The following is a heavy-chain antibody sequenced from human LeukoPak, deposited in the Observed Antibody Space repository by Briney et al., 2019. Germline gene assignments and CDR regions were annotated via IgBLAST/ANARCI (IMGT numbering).Heavy chain of an antibody. CDR1: GFTFSSYA. J-gene: IGHJ4*02. CDR2: ISGSGGST. CDR3: AKGPHVLVSFGGADY. D-gene: IGHD3-16*01. Sequence: GGSLRLSCAASGFTFSSYAMSWVRQASGKGLEWVSAISGSGGSTYYADSVKGRFTIYRDNSKNTLYLQMNSLRAEDTSVYYRAKGPHVLVSFGGADYWGQGTLVTVSS. V-gene: IGHV3-23*01.